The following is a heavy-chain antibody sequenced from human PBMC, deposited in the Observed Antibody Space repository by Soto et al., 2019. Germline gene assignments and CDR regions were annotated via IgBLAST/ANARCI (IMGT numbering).Heavy chain of an antibody. CDR2: ISSNVANT. J-gene: IGHJ4*01. Sequence: GESLKISCAASGFTFDSPYSHAMRWVRQSPGKGPEWVSTISSNVANTHYAESVQGRFTISKDGSRNTVHLHMNSLRADDTATYFCVSWVSAHFDYWGHGTPVTVSS. V-gene: IGHV3-23*01. CDR1: GFTFDSPYSHA. CDR3: VSWVSAHFDY. D-gene: IGHD2-8*01.